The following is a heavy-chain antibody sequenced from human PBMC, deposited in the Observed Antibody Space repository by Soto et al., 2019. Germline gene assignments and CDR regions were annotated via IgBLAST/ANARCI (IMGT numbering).Heavy chain of an antibody. Sequence: PGGSLRLSCAASGFTFSSYGMHWVRQPPGKGLEWIGEINHSGSTNYNPSLKSRVTISVDTSKNQFSLKLSSVTAADTAVYYCARRYFDWLLSGRSWFDPWGQGTLVTVS. CDR1: GFTFSSYG. D-gene: IGHD3-9*01. CDR3: ARRYFDWLLSGRSWFDP. V-gene: IGHV4-34*01. CDR2: INHSGST. J-gene: IGHJ5*02.